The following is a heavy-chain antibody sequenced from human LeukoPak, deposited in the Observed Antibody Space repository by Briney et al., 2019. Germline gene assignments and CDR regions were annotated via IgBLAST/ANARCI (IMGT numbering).Heavy chain of an antibody. CDR3: AKRITMVRGVTCYFDY. D-gene: IGHD3-10*01. CDR1: GFTFSSYA. CDR2: ISGSGGST. Sequence: GGSPRLSCAASGFTFSSYAMSWVRQAPGKGLEWVSAISGSGGSTYYADSEKGRFTISRDNSKNTLYLQMNSLRAEDTAVYYCAKRITMVRGVTCYFDYWGQGTLVTVSS. J-gene: IGHJ4*02. V-gene: IGHV3-23*01.